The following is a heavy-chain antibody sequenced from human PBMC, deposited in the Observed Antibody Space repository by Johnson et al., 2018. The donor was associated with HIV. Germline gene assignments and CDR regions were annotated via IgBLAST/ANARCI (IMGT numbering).Heavy chain of an antibody. CDR3: ARRDSGSLSFDL. CDR2: INWTGGTT. Sequence: VQLVESGGGVVRPGESLRLSCAASGFTFDDYGMSWVRQVPGKGLEWVSGINWTGGTTGYADSVKGRFTISRENAKSSLYLQMNSLRAEDTALYYCARRDSGSLSFDLWGQGTMVTVSS. J-gene: IGHJ3*01. D-gene: IGHD1-26*01. V-gene: IGHV3-20*04. CDR1: GFTFDDYG.